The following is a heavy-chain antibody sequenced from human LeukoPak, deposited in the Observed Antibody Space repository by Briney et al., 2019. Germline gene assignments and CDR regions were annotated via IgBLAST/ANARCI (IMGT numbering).Heavy chain of an antibody. CDR2: INPNSGGT. V-gene: IGHV1-2*02. CDR1: GYTFTGDY. J-gene: IGHJ4*02. Sequence: GASVKVSCKASGYTFTGDYMHWVRQAPGQGLEWMGWINPNSGGTNYEQKFQGRVTMTRDTSTSTAYMELSRLRSDDTAVYYCARDAGVGYDPGFDYWGQGTLVTVSS. D-gene: IGHD5-12*01. CDR3: ARDAGVGYDPGFDY.